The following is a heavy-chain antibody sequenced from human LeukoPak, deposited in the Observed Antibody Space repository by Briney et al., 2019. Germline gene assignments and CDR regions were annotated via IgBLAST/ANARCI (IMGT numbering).Heavy chain of an antibody. CDR2: IRYDGSNK. V-gene: IGHV3-30*02. CDR3: ARGSITMVRGVMVY. D-gene: IGHD3-10*01. CDR1: GFTFSSYG. J-gene: IGHJ4*02. Sequence: PGGSLRLSCAASGFTFSSYGMHWVRQAPGKGLEWVAFIRYDGSNKYYADSVKGRFTISRDNSKNTLYLQMNSLRAEDTAVYYCARGSITMVRGVMVYWGQGTLVTVSS.